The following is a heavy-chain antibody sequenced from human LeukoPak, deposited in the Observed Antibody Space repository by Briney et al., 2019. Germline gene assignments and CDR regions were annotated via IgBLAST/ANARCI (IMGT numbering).Heavy chain of an antibody. Sequence: ASVEVSCKASGYTFTGCYMHWVRQAPGQGLEWMGWINPNSGGTNYAQRFQGRVTMTGDTSMSTAYMELSRLRSDDSAVYYCARYFYDSSGSSSDAFDIWGQGTMVTVSS. J-gene: IGHJ3*02. V-gene: IGHV1-2*02. CDR3: ARYFYDSSGSSSDAFDI. CDR2: INPNSGGT. D-gene: IGHD3-22*01. CDR1: GYTFTGCY.